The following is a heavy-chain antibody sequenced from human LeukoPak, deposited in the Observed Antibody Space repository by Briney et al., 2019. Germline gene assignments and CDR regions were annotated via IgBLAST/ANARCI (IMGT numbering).Heavy chain of an antibody. CDR1: GFTYSNYW. V-gene: IGHV3-7*05. CDR2: IKQDGSEK. Sequence: GGPLRLSCTASGFTYSNYWMSWLPQTPEKGLEWVANIKQDGSEKVYVDSVKGRFTISRDNAQTSLYLHMNSLRAEDTAVYYCAGDPYSSSWSYGMDVWGQGTTVTVSS. J-gene: IGHJ6*02. D-gene: IGHD6-13*01. CDR3: AGDPYSSSWSYGMDV.